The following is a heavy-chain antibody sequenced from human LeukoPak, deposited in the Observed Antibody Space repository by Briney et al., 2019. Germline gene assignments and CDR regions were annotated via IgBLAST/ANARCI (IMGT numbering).Heavy chain of an antibody. CDR2: ISSSGSTI. CDR3: ARVYCSGGSCYDY. J-gene: IGHJ4*02. D-gene: IGHD2-15*01. CDR1: GFTFSDYY. Sequence: GGSLRLSCAASGFTFSDYYMSWIRQAPGKGLEWVSYISSSGSTIYYADSVKGRFTISRDNAKNSLYLQMNSLRDEDTAVYYCARVYCSGGSCYDYWGQGTLVTVSS. V-gene: IGHV3-11*04.